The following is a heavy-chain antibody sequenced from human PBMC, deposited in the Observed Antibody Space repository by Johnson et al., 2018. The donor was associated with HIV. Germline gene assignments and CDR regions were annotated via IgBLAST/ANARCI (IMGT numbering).Heavy chain of an antibody. D-gene: IGHD2-15*01. V-gene: IGHV3-53*01. Sequence: EQLVESGGGLIQPGGSLRLSCAASGFTVRSNYMSWVRQAPGRGLEWVSVIYSGGSTYYADSVNGRFTISRDNSKNTLYLQMNGLIAEDTAVYYCARLPSRGGTIKDAFDIWGHGTMVTVSS. CDR2: IYSGGST. CDR3: ARLPSRGGTIKDAFDI. J-gene: IGHJ3*02. CDR1: GFTVRSNY.